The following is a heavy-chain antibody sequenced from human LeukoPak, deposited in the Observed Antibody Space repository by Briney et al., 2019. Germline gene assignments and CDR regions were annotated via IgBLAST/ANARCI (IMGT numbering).Heavy chain of an antibody. CDR2: IYYSGST. CDR1: GGSISSSSYY. CDR3: ARLGEYSSFIDY. Sequence: PSETLSLTCTVSGGSISSSSYYWGWIRQPPGKGLEWIGSIYYSGSTYYNPSLKSRVTISVDTSKNQFSLKLSSVTAADTAVYYCARLGEYSSFIDYWGQGTLVTVSS. V-gene: IGHV4-39*01. D-gene: IGHD6-6*01. J-gene: IGHJ4*02.